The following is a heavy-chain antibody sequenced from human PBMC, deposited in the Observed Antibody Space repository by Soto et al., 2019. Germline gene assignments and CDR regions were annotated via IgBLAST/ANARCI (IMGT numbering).Heavy chain of an antibody. CDR2: ISGSGGST. CDR3: AKGGVVPAASHPKHAFDI. V-gene: IGHV3-23*01. CDR1: GFTFSSYA. D-gene: IGHD2-2*01. Sequence: GGSLRLSCAASGFTFSSYAMSWVRQAPGKGLEWVSAISGSGGSTYYADSVKGRFTISRDNSKTTLYLQMNSLRAEDTAVYYCAKGGVVPAASHPKHAFDIWGQGTLVTASS. J-gene: IGHJ3*02.